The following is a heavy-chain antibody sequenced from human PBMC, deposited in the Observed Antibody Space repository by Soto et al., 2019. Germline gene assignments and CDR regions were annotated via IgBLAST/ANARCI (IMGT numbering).Heavy chain of an antibody. J-gene: IGHJ6*02. CDR3: ARVYGHYYYYGMDV. V-gene: IGHV1-3*01. Sequence: ASVKVSCKASGYTFTIYAMHWVRQAPGQRLEWMGWINAGNGNTKYSQKFQGRVTITRDRSASTAYRELSSLRSEDTAVYYCARVYGHYYYYGMDVWGQGTTVTVSS. D-gene: IGHD2-2*02. CDR2: INAGNGNT. CDR1: GYTFTIYA.